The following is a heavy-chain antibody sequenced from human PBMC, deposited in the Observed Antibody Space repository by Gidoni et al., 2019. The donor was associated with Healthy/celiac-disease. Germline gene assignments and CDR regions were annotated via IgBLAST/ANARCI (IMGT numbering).Heavy chain of an antibody. J-gene: IGHJ4*02. CDR3: TRHEVSAAEGGNY. Sequence: EVQLVESGGGLVQPGGSLKLSCAASGFTFSGSGMHWVRQASGKGLEWVGRIRSKANSYATAYAASVKGRFTISRDDSKNTAYLQMNSLKTEDTAVYYCTRHEVSAAEGGNYWGQGTLVTVSS. CDR2: IRSKANSYAT. CDR1: GFTFSGSG. V-gene: IGHV3-73*01. D-gene: IGHD6-13*01.